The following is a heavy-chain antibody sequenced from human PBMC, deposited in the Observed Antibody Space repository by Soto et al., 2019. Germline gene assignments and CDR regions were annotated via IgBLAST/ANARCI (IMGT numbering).Heavy chain of an antibody. V-gene: IGHV4-61*01. Sequence: TSETLSLTCTVSGGSVSSSSYYWSWIRQPPGKGLEWIGYVYNSGSTNYNPSLKNRVSISVDTSKNQFSLKLSSVTAADTAVYYCARRRGALRILYYYGMDVWGQGTTVTVSS. D-gene: IGHD1-26*01. CDR1: GGSVSSSSYY. CDR3: ARRRGALRILYYYGMDV. J-gene: IGHJ6*02. CDR2: VYNSGST.